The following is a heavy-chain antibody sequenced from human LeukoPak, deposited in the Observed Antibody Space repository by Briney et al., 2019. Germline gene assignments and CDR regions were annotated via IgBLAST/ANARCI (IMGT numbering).Heavy chain of an antibody. CDR1: GFTSSRFW. CDR3: ARDSSAEKGQQLAN. J-gene: IGHJ4*02. D-gene: IGHD6-13*01. CDR2: INGDGSEK. V-gene: IGHV3-7*04. Sequence: GGSLRLSCAASGFTSSRFWMSWVRQAPGKGLEYVANINGDGSEKYYVDSVKGRFTISRDNVRNSLFLQMSSLRVEDTAVYYCARDSSAEKGQQLANWGQGTLVTVSS.